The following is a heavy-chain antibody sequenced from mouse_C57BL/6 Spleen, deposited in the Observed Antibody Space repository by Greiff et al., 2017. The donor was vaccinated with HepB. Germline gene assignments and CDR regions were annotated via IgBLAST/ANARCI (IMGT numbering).Heavy chain of an antibody. D-gene: IGHD1-1*01. CDR1: GFNIKNTY. J-gene: IGHJ4*01. CDR3: ARALYGSRADYAIAY. V-gene: IGHV14-3*01. CDR2: IDPANGNT. Sequence: EVQLQQSVAELVRPGASVKLSCTASGFNIKNTYMHWVKQRPEQGLEWIGRIDPANGNTKYAPKFQGKATITADTSSNTAYLQLSSLTSEDTAIYYWARALYGSRADYAIAYWGQGTPVTVSS.